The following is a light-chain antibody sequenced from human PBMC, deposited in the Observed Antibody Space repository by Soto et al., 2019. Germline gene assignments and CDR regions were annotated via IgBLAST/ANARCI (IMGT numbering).Light chain of an antibody. V-gene: IGLV2-8*01. CDR2: EVS. Sequence: QSALTQPPSASGSLGQSVTISCTGTSSDVGGYKYVSWYQQHTGKAPKLMIYEVSKRPSGVPDRLSGSKSGNTASLTVSGLQAEDEADYYCSSYAGSNNWVFGGGTKLTVL. J-gene: IGLJ2*01. CDR3: SSYAGSNNWV. CDR1: SSDVGGYKY.